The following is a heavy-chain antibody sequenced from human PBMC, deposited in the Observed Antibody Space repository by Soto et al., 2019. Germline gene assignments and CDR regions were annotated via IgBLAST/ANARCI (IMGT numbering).Heavy chain of an antibody. CDR1: GYTFTSYD. CDR2: MNPNSGNT. J-gene: IGHJ5*02. CDR3: ARVEAATALWFDH. D-gene: IGHD6-25*01. Sequence: ASVKVSCKASGYTFTSYDINWVRQATGQGLEWMGWMNPNSGNTGYAQKFQGRVTMTRNTSISTAYMELSSLRSEDTAVYYCARVEAATALWFDHWGQGTLVTVSS. V-gene: IGHV1-8*01.